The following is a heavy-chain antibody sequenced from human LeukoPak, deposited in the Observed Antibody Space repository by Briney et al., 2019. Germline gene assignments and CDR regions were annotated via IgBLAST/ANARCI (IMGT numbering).Heavy chain of an antibody. CDR2: ISVYSGHT. V-gene: IGHV1-18*01. CDR1: GSTFSTYG. D-gene: IGHD3-9*01. CDR3: ASALNYDIFTGDHDSFDL. Sequence: GASAKVSCKADGSTFSTYGFIWVRQAPGQGLEWMGWISVYSGHTDYSQSFQGRLTLTTDTSTRTAYMELRSLRSDDTAVYYCASALNYDIFTGDHDSFDLWGQGTLVTVSS. J-gene: IGHJ3*01.